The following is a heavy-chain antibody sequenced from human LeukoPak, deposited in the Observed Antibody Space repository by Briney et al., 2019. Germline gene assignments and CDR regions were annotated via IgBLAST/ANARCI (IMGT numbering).Heavy chain of an antibody. V-gene: IGHV1-69*04. CDR2: IIPILTA. J-gene: IGHJ4*02. CDR3: ARHPTSFDWLTD. D-gene: IGHD3-9*01. Sequence: GASVKVSCKASGYTFVDFDINWVRQAPEQGLEWMGRIIPILTATYAPLFEDRLTITADKSTGTAYMELSSLESGDTAVYYCARHPTSFDWLTDWGQGTLVTVSS. CDR1: GYTFVDFD.